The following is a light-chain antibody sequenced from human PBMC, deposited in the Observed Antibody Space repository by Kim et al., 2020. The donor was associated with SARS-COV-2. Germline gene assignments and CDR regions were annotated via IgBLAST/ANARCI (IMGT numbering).Light chain of an antibody. Sequence: SPGERATLYCRASQSVGTYLAWYQQRPGQAHRLLIYDASNRATGIPARFSGSGSGTDFTLSISSLEPEDYAVYYCQQSSIWTPLSFGAGTKVAIK. J-gene: IGKJ4*01. V-gene: IGKV3-11*01. CDR2: DAS. CDR1: QSVGTY. CDR3: QQSSIWTPLS.